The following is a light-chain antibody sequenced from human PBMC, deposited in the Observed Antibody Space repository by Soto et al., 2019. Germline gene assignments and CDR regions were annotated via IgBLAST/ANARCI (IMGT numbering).Light chain of an antibody. V-gene: IGKV3-20*01. Sequence: EIVSTQSPGTLSLSPGERATLSCRASQSVSSNYLAWYQQKPGQAPRVLIYVASSRATGIPDRFSGSGSGTDFTLTISRLEPEDFAVYYCQQYGSSPITFGQGTRLEIK. CDR2: VAS. CDR1: QSVSSNY. CDR3: QQYGSSPIT. J-gene: IGKJ5*01.